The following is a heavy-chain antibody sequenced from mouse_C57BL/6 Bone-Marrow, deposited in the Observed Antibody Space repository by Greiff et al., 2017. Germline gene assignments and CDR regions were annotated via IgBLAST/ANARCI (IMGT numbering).Heavy chain of an antibody. CDR1: GYTFTSSW. V-gene: IGHV1-55*01. CDR2: IYPGSGST. CDR3: ARPYYSNDWYFDV. J-gene: IGHJ1*03. Sequence: SGAELVKPGASVKMSCKASGYTFTSSWITWVKQRPGQGLEWIGDIYPGSGSTNYNEKFKSKATLTVDTSSSTAYMQLSSLTSEDSAVYYCARPYYSNDWYFDVWGTGTTVTVSS. D-gene: IGHD2-5*01.